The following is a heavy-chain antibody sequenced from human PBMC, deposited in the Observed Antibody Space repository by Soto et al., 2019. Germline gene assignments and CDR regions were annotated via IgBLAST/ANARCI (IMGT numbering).Heavy chain of an antibody. Sequence: ASVTVSCKASGYTITKYGVSWVRQAPGQGLEWMGWINVYNGNTKYAQKVQGRVTMTTDTSTSTAYMELRSLRSDDTAVYYCARGVGSGSYYNQYNWFDPWGQGTLVTVSS. CDR3: ARGVGSGSYYNQYNWFDP. CDR2: INVYNGNT. CDR1: GYTITKYG. J-gene: IGHJ5*02. V-gene: IGHV1-18*01. D-gene: IGHD3-10*01.